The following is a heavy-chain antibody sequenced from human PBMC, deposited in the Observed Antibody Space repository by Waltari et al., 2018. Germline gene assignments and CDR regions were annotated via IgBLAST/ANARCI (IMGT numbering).Heavy chain of an antibody. D-gene: IGHD3-16*01. CDR3: ARDHWGPGDY. CDR2: MKQDGSEK. CDR1: GFTFSDHW. V-gene: IGHV3-7*01. J-gene: IGHJ4*02. Sequence: EVQLVESGGGLVQPGGSLRLSCVASGFTFSDHWMSWVRQDPGKGLGGVANMKQDGSEKYYVDSVKGRFTVSRDNAKNSLYLQMNSLRVEDTAIYYCARDHWGPGDYWGQGTLVTVS.